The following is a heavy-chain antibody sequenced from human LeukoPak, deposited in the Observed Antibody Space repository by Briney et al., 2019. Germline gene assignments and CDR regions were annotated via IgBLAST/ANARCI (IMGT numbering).Heavy chain of an antibody. D-gene: IGHD4-11*01. V-gene: IGHV3-23*01. Sequence: PGGSLRLSCAASGFTFSSYAMSWVRQAPGKGLEWVSAISGSAGRTFYADSVKGRFTIARDNSKNTLFLQMNSLRAEDTAVYYCAKDLYYSNYPTFDYWGQGTLVTVSS. CDR1: GFTFSSYA. CDR2: ISGSAGRT. J-gene: IGHJ4*02. CDR3: AKDLYYSNYPTFDY.